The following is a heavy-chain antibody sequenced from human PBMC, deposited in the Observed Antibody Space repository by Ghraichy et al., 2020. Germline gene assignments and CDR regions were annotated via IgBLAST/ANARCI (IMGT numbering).Heavy chain of an antibody. CDR1: GFTFSSYS. J-gene: IGHJ4*02. CDR2: INSGSSII. D-gene: IGHD4-17*01. Sequence: GESLNISCAASGFTFSSYSMNWVRQAPGKGLEWVSYINSGSSIISYADSLRGRFTVSRDNAKKSLYLQINSLRGDDTAVYYCAREPPYGDYALDSWGQGTLVTVSS. CDR3: AREPPYGDYALDS. V-gene: IGHV3-48*01.